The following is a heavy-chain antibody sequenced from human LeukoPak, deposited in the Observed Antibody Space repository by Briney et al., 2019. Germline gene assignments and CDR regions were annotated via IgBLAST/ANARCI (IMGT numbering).Heavy chain of an antibody. V-gene: IGHV3-23*01. CDR1: GFTFSTYA. Sequence: GGSLRLSCAASGFTFSTYAVNWVRQAPGKGLEWVSAISSSGGTTYYADSVKGRFSISRDNSKNTLYLQMNSLRAEDTAVYYCANLLFTMIVVATRDYWGQGTLVTVSS. CDR2: ISSSGGTT. CDR3: ANLLFTMIVVATRDY. D-gene: IGHD3-22*01. J-gene: IGHJ4*02.